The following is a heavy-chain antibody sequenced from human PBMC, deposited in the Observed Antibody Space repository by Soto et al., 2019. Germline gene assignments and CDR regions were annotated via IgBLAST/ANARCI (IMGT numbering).Heavy chain of an antibody. V-gene: IGHV5-51*01. CDR2: IYPGDSDT. J-gene: IGHJ5*02. CDR3: ARPLLEQQLAPGTSAWFDL. Sequence: PGESLKISCKGSGYSFTSYWIGWVRQMPGKGLEWMGIIYPGDSDTRYSPSFQGQVTISADKSISTAYLQWSSLKASDTAMYYCARPLLEQQLAPGTSAWFDLRGQGTLDTGSS. D-gene: IGHD6-13*01. CDR1: GYSFTSYW.